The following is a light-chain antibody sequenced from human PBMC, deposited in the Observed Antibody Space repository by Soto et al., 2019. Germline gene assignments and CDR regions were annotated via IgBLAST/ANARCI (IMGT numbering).Light chain of an antibody. CDR1: QSISSW. Sequence: DIQMTQSPSTLSASVGDRVTITCRASQSISSWLAWYQQKPGTAPKLLIYKASTLQSGVPSRFSGSGSGTEFTLTISGLQLDDSATYYCQQYNDNWTFGQGTKVDIK. V-gene: IGKV1-5*03. CDR3: QQYNDNWT. J-gene: IGKJ1*01. CDR2: KAS.